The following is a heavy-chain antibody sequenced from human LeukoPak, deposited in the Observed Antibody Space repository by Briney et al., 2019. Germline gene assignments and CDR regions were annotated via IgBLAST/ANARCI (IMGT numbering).Heavy chain of an antibody. V-gene: IGHV4-59*01. CDR1: GGSITTYY. D-gene: IGHD2-15*01. CDR3: ARGPAQDLDDSFDL. J-gene: IGHJ3*01. Sequence: SETLSLTCTVSGGSITTYYWSWIRQPPGKGLEWIGCIYYSGSTNYNPTLQSRVTISVDTSKNQFSLKLTSVTATDTAVYYCARGPAQDLDDSFDLWGQGTMVTVSS. CDR2: IYYSGST.